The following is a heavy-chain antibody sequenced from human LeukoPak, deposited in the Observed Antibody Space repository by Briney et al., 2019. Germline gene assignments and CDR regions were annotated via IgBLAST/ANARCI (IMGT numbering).Heavy chain of an antibody. CDR1: GYTFTSYG. V-gene: IGHV1-18*01. CDR2: ISAYNGNT. Sequence: ASVKVSCKASGYTFTSYGIGWVRQAPGQGLEWMGWISAYNGNTNYAQKLQGRVTMTTDTSTSTAYMELRSLRSDDTAVYYCAVSVATPRYYYYYYYMDVWGKGTTVTVSS. CDR3: AVSVATPRYYYYYYYMDV. D-gene: IGHD5-12*01. J-gene: IGHJ6*03.